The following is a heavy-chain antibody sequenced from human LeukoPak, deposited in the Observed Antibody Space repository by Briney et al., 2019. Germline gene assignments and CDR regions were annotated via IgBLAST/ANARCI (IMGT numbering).Heavy chain of an antibody. CDR2: LIPIFGTA. CDR1: GGTFSSYA. V-gene: IGHV1-69*05. J-gene: IGHJ4*02. CDR3: ARDFRGDSCGGDCFAY. D-gene: IGHD2-21*01. Sequence: SVKVSCKASGGTFSSYAISWVRQAPGQGLEWMGRLIPIFGTANYAQKFQGRVSITTDKSTSTAYMELSSLRSEDTALYYCARDFRGDSCGGDCFAYWGQGTLVTVSS.